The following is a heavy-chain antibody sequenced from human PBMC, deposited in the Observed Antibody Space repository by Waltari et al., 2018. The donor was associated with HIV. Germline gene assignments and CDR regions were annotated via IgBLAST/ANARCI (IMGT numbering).Heavy chain of an antibody. CDR1: GFTFSNYW. J-gene: IGHJ5*02. CDR3: VREVVVAATWWFDP. Sequence: EVQLVESGGGLVQPGGSLRLPCAASGFTFSNYWMHWVRQATGKGLVWVSRISGDGSSTTYADSVKGRFTISRDNPKNTLYLQMNSLRVEDTAVYYCVREVVVAATWWFDPWGQGTLVTVSS. D-gene: IGHD2-15*01. V-gene: IGHV3-74*01. CDR2: ISGDGSST.